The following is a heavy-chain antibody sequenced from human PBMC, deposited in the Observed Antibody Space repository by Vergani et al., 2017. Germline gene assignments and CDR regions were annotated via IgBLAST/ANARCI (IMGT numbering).Heavy chain of an antibody. CDR1: GFTVSSNY. CDR3: ARAGHTIFGVVERGAFDL. CDR2: IYSGGST. V-gene: IGHV3-53*02. J-gene: IGHJ3*01. D-gene: IGHD3-3*01. Sequence: EVQLVETGGGLIQPGGSLRLSCAASGFTVSSNYMSWVRQAPGKGLEWVSVIYSGGSTYYADSVKGRFTISRDNSKNTLYLQMNSLRAEDTAVYYCARAGHTIFGVVERGAFDLWGQGTMVTVSS.